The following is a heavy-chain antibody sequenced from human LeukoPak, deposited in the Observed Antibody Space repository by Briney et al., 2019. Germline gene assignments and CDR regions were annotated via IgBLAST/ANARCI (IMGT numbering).Heavy chain of an antibody. V-gene: IGHV1-2*02. Sequence: ASVKVSCKASGYTCTGYYMHWVRQAPGQGLEWMGWINPNSGGTNYAQKFQGRVTMTRDTSINTPYMELSRLRSDDTPEYYCARGFVGVAGMRGYYYYGMDVWGQGTTVTVS. CDR3: ARGFVGVAGMRGYYYYGMDV. CDR2: INPNSGGT. D-gene: IGHD6-19*01. CDR1: GYTCTGYY. J-gene: IGHJ6*02.